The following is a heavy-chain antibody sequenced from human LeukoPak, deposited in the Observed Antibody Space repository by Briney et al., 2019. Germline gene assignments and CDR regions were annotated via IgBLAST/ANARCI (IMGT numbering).Heavy chain of an antibody. CDR3: ARDRGMSSYYYGSVLHIDAFDI. D-gene: IGHD3-10*01. CDR1: GGSISSSSYY. J-gene: IGHJ3*02. CDR2: IYYSGST. V-gene: IGHV4-39*07. Sequence: SETLSLTCTVSGGSISSSSYYWGWIRQPPGKGLEWIGSIYYSGSTNYNPSLKSRVTISVDTSKNQFSLKLSSVTAADTAVYYCARDRGMSSYYYGSVLHIDAFDIWGQGTMVTVSS.